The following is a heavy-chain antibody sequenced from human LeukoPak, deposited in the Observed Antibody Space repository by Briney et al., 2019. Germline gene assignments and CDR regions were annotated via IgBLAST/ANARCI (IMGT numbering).Heavy chain of an antibody. CDR2: INHSGST. D-gene: IGHD4-23*01. CDR1: GGSFSGYY. J-gene: IGHJ4*02. CDR3: ARIHYGGSSFDY. Sequence: PSETLSLTCAVYGGSFSGYYWSWIRQPPGKGLEWIGEINHSGSTNYNPSLKSRVTISVDTSKNQFSLKLSSVTAADTAVYYCARIHYGGSSFDYWGQGPLVTVSS. V-gene: IGHV4-34*01.